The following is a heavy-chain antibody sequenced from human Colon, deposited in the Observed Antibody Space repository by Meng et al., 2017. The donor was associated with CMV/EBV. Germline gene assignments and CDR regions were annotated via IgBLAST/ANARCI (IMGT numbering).Heavy chain of an antibody. CDR1: GYNFNNFW. V-gene: IGHV5-51*01. D-gene: IGHD3-10*02. CDR2: IYPGDSDT. J-gene: IGHJ6*02. Sequence: GESLKISCMASGYNFNNFWIGWVRQTPAKGLEWMGMIYPGDSDTRYSPSFQGQVTISVDKSISTAYLEWTSLKASDTAMYYCARHVRPYGMDVWGQGTTVTVSS. CDR3: ARHVRPYGMDV.